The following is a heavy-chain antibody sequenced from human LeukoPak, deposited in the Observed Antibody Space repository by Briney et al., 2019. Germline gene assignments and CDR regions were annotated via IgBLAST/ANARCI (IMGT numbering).Heavy chain of an antibody. CDR1: GGSITTTNF. D-gene: IGHD4-17*01. CDR2: ISLRGRT. Sequence: SGTLSLTCGVSGGSITTTNFWSWVRQPPGGGLEWIGEISLRGRTQYNPSLKSRVTISVDTSQNQFSLKLSSVTAADTAVYYCTRVTHDYGDRRTDYWGQGTLVTVSS. J-gene: IGHJ4*02. V-gene: IGHV4-4*02. CDR3: TRVTHDYGDRRTDY.